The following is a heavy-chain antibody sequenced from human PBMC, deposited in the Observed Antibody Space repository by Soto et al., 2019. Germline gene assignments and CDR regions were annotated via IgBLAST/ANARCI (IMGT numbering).Heavy chain of an antibody. CDR3: ARDRYYDILTGPDY. V-gene: IGHV1-18*01. CDR1: GYTFTTYG. D-gene: IGHD3-9*01. J-gene: IGHJ4*02. Sequence: ASVKVSCKASGYTFTTYGISWVRQSPGQGLEWMGWISAYNGNTNYAQNLQGRVTMTTDTSTSTAYMELRSLRSDDTAAYYCARDRYYDILTGPDYWGQGTLVTVSS. CDR2: ISAYNGNT.